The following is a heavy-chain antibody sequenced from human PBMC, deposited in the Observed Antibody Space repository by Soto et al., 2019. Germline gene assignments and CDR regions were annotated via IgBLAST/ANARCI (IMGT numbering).Heavy chain of an antibody. CDR3: AKGYSYGVLEPLGY. D-gene: IGHD5-18*01. J-gene: IGHJ4*02. CDR1: GFSVSHNY. Sequence: PGGSLRLSCSASGFSVSHNYMTWVRQAPGKGLEWVSVLYSGDGTYYANSVKGRFTISRDNSKNTLYLQMDSLSDEDTAVYYCAKGYSYGVLEPLGYWGQGTLVTVSS. CDR2: LYSGDGT. V-gene: IGHV3-53*01.